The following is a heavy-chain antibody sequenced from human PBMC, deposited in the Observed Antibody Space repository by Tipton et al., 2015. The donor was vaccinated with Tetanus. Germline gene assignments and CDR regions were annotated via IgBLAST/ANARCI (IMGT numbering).Heavy chain of an antibody. CDR2: INQDGSEE. J-gene: IGHJ4*02. V-gene: IGHV3-7*01. D-gene: IGHD3-22*01. CDR1: GFSFSSYW. Sequence: SLRLSCAASGFSFSSYWMTWVRQAPGQGLEWVADINQDGSEEHYVDSVRGRFTISRDNSKNSLYLQMNSLRAEDTALYYCARSDSSGYWVFWGQGTLVPVSS. CDR3: ARSDSSGYWVF.